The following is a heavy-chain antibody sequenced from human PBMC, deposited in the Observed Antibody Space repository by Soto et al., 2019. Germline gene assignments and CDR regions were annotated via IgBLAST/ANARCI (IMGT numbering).Heavy chain of an antibody. CDR2: IVVGSGNT. CDR1: GFTFTSSA. V-gene: IGHV1-58*01. CDR3: AAPRDYSNYGYYYYYGMDV. J-gene: IGHJ6*02. Sequence: SVKVSCKASGFTFTSSAVQWVRQARGQRLEWIGWIVVGSGNTNYAQKFQERVTITRDMSTSTAYMELSSLRSEDTAVYYCAAPRDYSNYGYYYYYGMDVWGQGTTVTV. D-gene: IGHD4-4*01.